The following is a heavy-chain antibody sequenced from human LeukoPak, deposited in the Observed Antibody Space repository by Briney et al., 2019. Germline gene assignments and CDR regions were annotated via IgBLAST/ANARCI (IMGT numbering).Heavy chain of an antibody. CDR2: VYTSGGA. Sequence: SETLSLSCTVPGGSISSGSYYWSWIRHPAGKGLEWIGRVYTSGGANYNPSLKGRFTISVDTSKNQFSLKLSSVTAADTAVYYCARGYYDSSGYELWGQGTLVTVSS. J-gene: IGHJ4*02. V-gene: IGHV4-61*02. CDR3: ARGYYDSSGYEL. D-gene: IGHD3-22*01. CDR1: GGSISSGSYY.